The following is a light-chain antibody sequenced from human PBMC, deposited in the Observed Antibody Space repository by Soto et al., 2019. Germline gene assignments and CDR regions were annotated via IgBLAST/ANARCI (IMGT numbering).Light chain of an antibody. Sequence: QPVLTQPPSVSGAPGQRVTISCTGSSSNIGAGYDVHWYQQLPGTAPKLLIYGNSNRPSGVPDRFSGSKSGTSASLAITGLQAEGEADYYCQSYDSSLSGGVFGGGTKLTVL. J-gene: IGLJ2*01. CDR3: QSYDSSLSGGV. CDR2: GNS. V-gene: IGLV1-40*01. CDR1: SSNIGAGYD.